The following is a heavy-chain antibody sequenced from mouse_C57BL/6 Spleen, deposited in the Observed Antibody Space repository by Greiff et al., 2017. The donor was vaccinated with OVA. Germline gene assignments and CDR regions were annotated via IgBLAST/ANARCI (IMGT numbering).Heavy chain of an antibody. CDR2: IDPSDSYT. Sequence: VQLQQPGAELVMPGASVKLSCKASGYTFTSYWMHWVKQRPGQGLEWIGEIDPSDSYTNYNQKFKGKSTLTVDKSSSTAYMQLSSLTSEDSAVYYCARGDNYYGSSWFAYWGQGTLVTVSA. CDR1: GYTFTSYW. V-gene: IGHV1-69*01. D-gene: IGHD1-1*01. CDR3: ARGDNYYGSSWFAY. J-gene: IGHJ3*01.